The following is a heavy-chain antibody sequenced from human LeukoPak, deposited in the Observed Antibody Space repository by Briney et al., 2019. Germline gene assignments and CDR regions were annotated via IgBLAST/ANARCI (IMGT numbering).Heavy chain of an antibody. CDR1: GFTFSSYA. Sequence: GGSLRLSCAASGFTFSSYAMSWVRQAPGKGLEWVSGISDSGGSTYYADSVKGRFTISRDNSKNTLYLQMNSLRAEDTAVYYCATRERYCSSTSCYERFDPWGQGTLVTVSS. CDR3: ATRERYCSSTSCYERFDP. J-gene: IGHJ5*02. V-gene: IGHV3-23*01. D-gene: IGHD2-2*01. CDR2: ISDSGGST.